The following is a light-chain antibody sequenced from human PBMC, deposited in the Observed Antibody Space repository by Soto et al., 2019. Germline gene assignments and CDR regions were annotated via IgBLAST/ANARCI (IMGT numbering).Light chain of an antibody. Sequence: QSALIQPASVSGSPGQSITISCTGTSSDVGGSNYVSWYQQHPGKAPKLMIYEVNKRPSGVPDRFSGSKSGNTASLTVSGLQAEDEADYYCSSYAGSSNVFGTGTKLTVL. J-gene: IGLJ1*01. CDR3: SSYAGSSNV. CDR1: SSDVGGSNY. CDR2: EVN. V-gene: IGLV2-8*01.